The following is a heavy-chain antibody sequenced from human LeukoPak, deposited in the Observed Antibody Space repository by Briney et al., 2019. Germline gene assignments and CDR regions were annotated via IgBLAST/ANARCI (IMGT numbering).Heavy chain of an antibody. D-gene: IGHD3-10*01. J-gene: IGHJ4*02. V-gene: IGHV3-48*03. CDR1: GFTFSRYE. CDR3: AREASMVRGVMAY. CDR2: ISSSGSTI. Sequence: GGSLRLSCAASGFTFSRYEMNWVRQAPGKGLEWVSYISSSGSTIYYADSVKGRFTISRDNAKNSLYLQMSSLRAEDAAVYYCAREASMVRGVMAYWGQGTLVTVSS.